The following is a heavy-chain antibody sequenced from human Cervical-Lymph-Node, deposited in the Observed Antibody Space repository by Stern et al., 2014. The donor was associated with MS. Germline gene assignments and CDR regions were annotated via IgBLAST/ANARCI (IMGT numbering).Heavy chain of an antibody. CDR1: EFTFSNYV. Sequence: EVQLVESGGGLVQPGGSPGLSCGASEFTFSNYVMNWVRQAPGEGLGWGAVISGSGDSTFYADSVKGRFTISRDNSKDTLYLQMSSLRAEDTAVYFCAKGPIRFLEYLLGVYFDFWGQGTLVTVSS. J-gene: IGHJ4*02. CDR3: AKGPIRFLEYLLGVYFDF. D-gene: IGHD3-3*01. V-gene: IGHV3-23*04. CDR2: ISGSGDST.